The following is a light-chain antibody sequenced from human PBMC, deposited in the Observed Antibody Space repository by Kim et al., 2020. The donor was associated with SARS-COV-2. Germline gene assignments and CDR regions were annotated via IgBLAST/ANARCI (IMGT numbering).Light chain of an antibody. CDR3: QHYGTSPLT. V-gene: IGKV3-20*01. Sequence: SPGERATVSCRASQSVSSNCLAWYQQKPGQAPRLLIYGASSRATGIPDRFSGSGSETDFILTISRLDPEDFAVYYCQHYGTSPLTFGGGTKVDIK. J-gene: IGKJ4*01. CDR1: QSVSSNC. CDR2: GAS.